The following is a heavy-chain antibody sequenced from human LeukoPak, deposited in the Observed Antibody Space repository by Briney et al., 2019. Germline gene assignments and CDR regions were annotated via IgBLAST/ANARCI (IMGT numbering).Heavy chain of an antibody. CDR3: ARGFRGGSCLDY. Sequence: GASVKVSCKASGYTFTSYDINWARQATGQGLEWMGWMNPNSGNTGYAQKFQGRVTMTRNTSISTAYMEVSSLSSEDTAVYYRARGFRGGSCLDYWGQGTLVTVSS. CDR1: GYTFTSYD. CDR2: MNPNSGNT. D-gene: IGHD2-15*01. J-gene: IGHJ4*02. V-gene: IGHV1-8*01.